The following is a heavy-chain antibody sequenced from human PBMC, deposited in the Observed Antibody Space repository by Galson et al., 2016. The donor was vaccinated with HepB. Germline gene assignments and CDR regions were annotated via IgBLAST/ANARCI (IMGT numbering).Heavy chain of an antibody. Sequence: SVKVSCKASGGTFSNYAISWVRQAPGQGLEWVGRIIPILDIANYAQRFQGRVTMTRDTSMSAAYMELSSLTSEDTAVYYCARVPRGGDRFDPWGQGTLVTVSS. CDR1: GGTFSNYA. J-gene: IGHJ5*02. CDR2: IIPILDIA. D-gene: IGHD3-10*01. CDR3: ARVPRGGDRFDP. V-gene: IGHV1-69*04.